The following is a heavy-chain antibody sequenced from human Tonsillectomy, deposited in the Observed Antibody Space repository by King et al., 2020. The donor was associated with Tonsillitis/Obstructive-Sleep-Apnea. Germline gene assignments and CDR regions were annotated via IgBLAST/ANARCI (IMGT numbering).Heavy chain of an antibody. CDR3: ARDRYAKEELLFVGCFDY. CDR1: GFTFSSYA. CDR2: ISYDGSNK. J-gene: IGHJ4*02. D-gene: IGHD2-2*01. V-gene: IGHV3-30*01. Sequence: VQLVESGGGVVQPGRSLRLSCAASGFTFSSYAMHWVRQAPGKGLEWVAVISYDGSNKYYADSVKGRFTISRDNSKNTLYLQMNSLRAEDTAVYYCARDRYAKEELLFVGCFDYWGQGTLVTVSS.